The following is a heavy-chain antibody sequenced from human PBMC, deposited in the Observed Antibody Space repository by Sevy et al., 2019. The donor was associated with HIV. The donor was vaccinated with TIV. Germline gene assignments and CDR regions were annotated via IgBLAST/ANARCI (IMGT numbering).Heavy chain of an antibody. V-gene: IGHV3-7*01. D-gene: IGHD2-15*01. CDR2: INQDGSKN. Sequence: GGSLRLSCAASGFTFSGYWMSWVRQVPGKGLQWVANINQDGSKNDFVDSVKGRFTISRDNPKNSVYLQMNSLRAEDTAVSYCAREGAGGFDYWGQGTLVTVSS. CDR1: GFTFSGYW. J-gene: IGHJ4*02. CDR3: AREGAGGFDY.